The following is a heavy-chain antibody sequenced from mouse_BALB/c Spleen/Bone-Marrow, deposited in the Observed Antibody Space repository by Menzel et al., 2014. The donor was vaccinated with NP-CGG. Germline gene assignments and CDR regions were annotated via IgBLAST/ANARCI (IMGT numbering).Heavy chain of an antibody. D-gene: IGHD2-2*01. CDR2: INPGSGGT. CDR1: GYAFTNYL. V-gene: IGHV1-54*03. Sequence: QVQLQQSGAELVRPGTSVKVPCKASGYAFTNYLIERVKQRPGQGLERIGVINPGSGGTNYNEKFKGKATLTADNSSNTAYMHLSSLTSDDSAVYFCARGGHGSYWGQATTLTVSS. CDR3: ARGGHGSY. J-gene: IGHJ2*01.